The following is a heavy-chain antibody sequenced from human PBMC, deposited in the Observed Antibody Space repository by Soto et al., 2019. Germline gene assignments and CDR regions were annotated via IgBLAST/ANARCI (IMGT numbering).Heavy chain of an antibody. D-gene: IGHD3-3*01. CDR1: GYSFTSYW. CDR3: ARHHYDFWSGSYGMDV. Sequence: GESLKISCKGSGYSFTSYWISWVRQMPGKGLEWMGRIAPSDSYTNYSPSFQGHVTISADKSISTAYLQWSSLKASDTAMYYCARHHYDFWSGSYGMDVWGQGTTVTVSS. J-gene: IGHJ6*02. V-gene: IGHV5-10-1*01. CDR2: IAPSDSYT.